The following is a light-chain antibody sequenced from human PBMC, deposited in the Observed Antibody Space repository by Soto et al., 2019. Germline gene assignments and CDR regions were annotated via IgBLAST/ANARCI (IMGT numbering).Light chain of an antibody. CDR3: QQYGSTEYT. Sequence: IVLTPSPGTLSLSPGERATLSCRASQSVSSSSLAWYQQKPGQAPRLRIYGASSRATGIPDRFSGSGSGTDFTLTISRLEPEDFAVYYCQQYGSTEYTFGQGTKLEIK. V-gene: IGKV3-20*01. CDR1: QSVSSSS. CDR2: GAS. J-gene: IGKJ2*01.